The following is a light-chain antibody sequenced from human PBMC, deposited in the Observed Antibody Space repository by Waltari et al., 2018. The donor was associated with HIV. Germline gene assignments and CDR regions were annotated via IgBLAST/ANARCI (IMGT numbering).Light chain of an antibody. CDR1: SSNIGAGYD. Sequence: QSVLPQPPSVSGAPGQRVAISCTGSSSNIGAGYDFHWYQQLPGTAPKLLSYGNTNRPSGCPDRFSGSKSGTSASRAITGLQAEDEADYFCQSYDSSLSGYVFGTGTKVTVL. CDR2: GNT. V-gene: IGLV1-40*01. CDR3: QSYDSSLSGYV. J-gene: IGLJ1*01.